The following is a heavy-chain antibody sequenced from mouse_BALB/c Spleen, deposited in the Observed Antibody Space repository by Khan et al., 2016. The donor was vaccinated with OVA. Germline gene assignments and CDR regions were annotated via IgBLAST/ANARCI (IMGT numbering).Heavy chain of an antibody. V-gene: IGHV1S136*01. Sequence: VQLKQSGPELVKPGASVKMSCKASGYTFTSYVMHWVKQKPGQGLEWIGYIHPYTYDDKYNEKFNGKATLTSDKSSSTAYMELSSLTSEDSAVYYCVRALHYYGSSYEGFAYWGQGTLVTVSA. CDR3: VRALHYYGSSYEGFAY. J-gene: IGHJ3*01. D-gene: IGHD1-1*01. CDR1: GYTFTSYV. CDR2: IHPYTYDD.